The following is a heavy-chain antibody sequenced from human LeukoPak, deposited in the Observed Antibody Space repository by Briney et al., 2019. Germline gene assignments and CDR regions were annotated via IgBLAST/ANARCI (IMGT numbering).Heavy chain of an antibody. V-gene: IGHV4-39*07. Sequence: SETLSLTCTVSGGSISSSSYYWGWIRQPPGKGLEWIGSIHYSGSTNYNPPLKSRVTISVDTSKNQFSLKLSSVTAADTAVYYCARGYCSGGSCYSYYYYNYMDVWGKGTTVTVSS. CDR3: ARGYCSGGSCYSYYYYNYMDV. CDR2: IHYSGST. D-gene: IGHD2-15*01. J-gene: IGHJ6*03. CDR1: GGSISSSSYY.